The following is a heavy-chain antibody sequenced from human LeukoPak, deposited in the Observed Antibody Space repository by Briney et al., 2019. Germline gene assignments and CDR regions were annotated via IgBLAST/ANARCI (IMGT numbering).Heavy chain of an antibody. CDR1: GFTFSSYG. Sequence: PGGSLRLSCAASGFTFSSYGMHWVRQAPGKGLEWVAVIWYDGSNKYYANSVKGRFTISRDNSKNTMYLQMNSLRAEDTAVYYCARDLGVSSGLSVIYGMDVWGQGTTVTVSS. D-gene: IGHD3-22*01. CDR3: ARDLGVSSGLSVIYGMDV. J-gene: IGHJ6*02. V-gene: IGHV3-33*01. CDR2: IWYDGSNK.